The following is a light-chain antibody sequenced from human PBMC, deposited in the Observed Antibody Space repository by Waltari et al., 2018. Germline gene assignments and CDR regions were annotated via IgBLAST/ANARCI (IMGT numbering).Light chain of an antibody. Sequence: QSALTQPASVSGSPGQSITISCTGTSSDIGGYKYVSWYQPHPGKAPKLMIYVVSNRPSGVSNRFSGSKSGSTASLTISGLQSEDEADYYCSSYMNSSLVFGAGTKVTVL. V-gene: IGLV2-14*01. J-gene: IGLJ3*02. CDR1: SSDIGGYKY. CDR2: VVS. CDR3: SSYMNSSLV.